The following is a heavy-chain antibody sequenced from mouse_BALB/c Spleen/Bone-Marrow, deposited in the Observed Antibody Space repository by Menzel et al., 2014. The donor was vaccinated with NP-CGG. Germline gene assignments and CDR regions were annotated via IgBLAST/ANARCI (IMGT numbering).Heavy chain of an antibody. J-gene: IGHJ4*01. CDR2: IWSDGST. CDR1: GFSLTNYG. Sequence: ESGPGLVAPSQSLSITCTISGFSLTNYGAHWVRQPPRKGLEWLVVIWSDGSTTYNSALKSRLSISKDNSKSQVFLKMNSLQTDDTAMYYCARHRYYAMDYWGQGTSVTVSS. V-gene: IGHV2-6-1*01. CDR3: ARHRYYAMDY.